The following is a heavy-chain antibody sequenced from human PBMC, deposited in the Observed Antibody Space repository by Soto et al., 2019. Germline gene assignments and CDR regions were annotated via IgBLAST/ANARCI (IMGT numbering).Heavy chain of an antibody. D-gene: IGHD1-26*01. J-gene: IGHJ5*02. Sequence: LRLSCEASGFTFINYAMSWVRQAPGKGLEWVASISDTGGDSYYADSMDGRFTISRDNSKNTLYLQINSLRAEDTAVYYCVRDLGLTLVGKRGGGIQSCGRGTLVTVX. CDR2: ISDTGGDS. CDR3: VRDLGLTLVGKRGGGIQS. V-gene: IGHV3-23*01. CDR1: GFTFINYA.